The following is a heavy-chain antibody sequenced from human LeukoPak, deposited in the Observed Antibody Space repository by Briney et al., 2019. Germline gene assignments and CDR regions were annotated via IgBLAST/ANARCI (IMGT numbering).Heavy chain of an antibody. CDR1: GGSISSYS. CDR2: ICGSGST. CDR3: ARHSGFWSGNYYYYYMDV. J-gene: IGHJ6*03. V-gene: IGHV4-59*08. D-gene: IGHD3-3*01. Sequence: SETLCLTCAASGGSISSYSRSWIRQPPGKGLEWIGYICGSGSTNYNPSLKSRVTISVDTSKNQFSLKLSSVTAADTAVYYCARHSGFWSGNYYYYYMDVWGKGTTVTVSS.